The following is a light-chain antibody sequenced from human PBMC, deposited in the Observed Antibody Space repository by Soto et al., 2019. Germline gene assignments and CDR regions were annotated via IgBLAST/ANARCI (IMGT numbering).Light chain of an antibody. CDR2: GAS. CDR1: QSVSSSY. V-gene: IGKV3-20*01. J-gene: IGKJ2*01. Sequence: EIVLTQSPGTLSLSPGERATLSCRASQSVSSSYLAWYQQKPGQAARLLIYGASSRATGIPDRFSGSGSGTDFTLTISRLAPEDFAVYYCQQYGSSPPYTFGQGTKLEIK. CDR3: QQYGSSPPYT.